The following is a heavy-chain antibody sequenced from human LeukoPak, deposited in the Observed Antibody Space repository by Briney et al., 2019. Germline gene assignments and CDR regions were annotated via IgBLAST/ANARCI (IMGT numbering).Heavy chain of an antibody. CDR3: ARRFAPSRNDAFDI. D-gene: IGHD3-10*01. V-gene: IGHV4-59*01. CDR1: GASINTYY. Sequence: SETLSLTCTVSGASINTYYWSWIRQPPGKGLEWIGYIYYSGTTSYNPSLKTRVTISIDTSKNQFSPKLSSVTAADTAVYYCARRFAPSRNDAFDIWGQGTMVTVSS. J-gene: IGHJ3*02. CDR2: IYYSGTT.